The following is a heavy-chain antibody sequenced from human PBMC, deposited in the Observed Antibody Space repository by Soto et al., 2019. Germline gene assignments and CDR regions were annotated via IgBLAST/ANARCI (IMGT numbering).Heavy chain of an antibody. V-gene: IGHV4-39*01. J-gene: IGHJ6*02. D-gene: IGHD6-13*01. Sequence: SETLSLICTVSGGSISSSSYYWGWIRQPPGKGLEWIGSIYYSGSTYYNPSLKSRVTISVDTSKNQFSLKLSSVTAADTAVYYCARLGAAGISTYNYGMDVWGQGTTVTVSS. CDR3: ARLGAAGISTYNYGMDV. CDR2: IYYSGST. CDR1: GGSISSSSYY.